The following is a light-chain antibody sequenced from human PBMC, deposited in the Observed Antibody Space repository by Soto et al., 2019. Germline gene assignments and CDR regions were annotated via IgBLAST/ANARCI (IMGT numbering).Light chain of an antibody. J-gene: IGKJ1*01. CDR3: HQYNSYS. V-gene: IGKV1-5*01. CDR2: DAA. CDR1: QSVSIW. Sequence: DIKMTQSPSTLSAYVGDRVTITCRASQSVSIWLAWYQQKPGKAPRLLIYDAASLKTGVPSRFSGSGSGTNFTLTISSLQPDDFATYYCHQYNSYSFGQGTKVDIK.